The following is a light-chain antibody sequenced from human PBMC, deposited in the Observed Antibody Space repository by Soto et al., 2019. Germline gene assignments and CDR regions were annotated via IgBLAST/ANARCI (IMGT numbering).Light chain of an antibody. CDR1: QTINNY. J-gene: IGKJ1*01. CDR2: GTF. Sequence: IQMTQSPSSLSASVGDRVTITCRASQTINNYVSWYQQKPGKAPRLLIYGTFSLQSGVPSRFSGSGSGTDFTLTISSLQPDDSASYYCLQDLKYPRTFGQGTKVEVK. CDR3: LQDLKYPRT. V-gene: IGKV1-6*01.